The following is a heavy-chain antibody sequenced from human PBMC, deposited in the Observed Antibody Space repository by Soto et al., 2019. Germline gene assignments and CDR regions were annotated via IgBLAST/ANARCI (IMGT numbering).Heavy chain of an antibody. J-gene: IGHJ4*02. CDR2: ISYDGSNK. V-gene: IGHV3-30-3*01. D-gene: IGHD6-19*01. CDR3: AREVQWLVPLGYFGY. Sequence: GGSLRLSCAASGFTFSSYAMHWVRQAPGKGLEWVAVISYDGSNKYYADSVKGRFTISRDNSKNTLYPQMNSLRAEDTAMYYCAREVQWLVPLGYFGYWGQGTLVTVGS. CDR1: GFTFSSYA.